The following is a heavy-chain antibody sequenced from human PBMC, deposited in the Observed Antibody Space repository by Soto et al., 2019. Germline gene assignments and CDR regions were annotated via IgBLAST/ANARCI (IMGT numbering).Heavy chain of an antibody. CDR3: AKDIAAHPYYFDY. CDR1: GFTFSNYA. D-gene: IGHD6-6*01. CDR2: ISGSGSGT. Sequence: EVQLLESGGGLVQPGGSLRLSCAASGFTFSNYAMSWVRQAPGKGLEWVSAISGSGSGTYYAGSVKGRFTISRDNSKNTHLQMNSPRAEDTAVYYCAKDIAAHPYYFDYWGQGTLVTVSS. J-gene: IGHJ4*02. V-gene: IGHV3-23*01.